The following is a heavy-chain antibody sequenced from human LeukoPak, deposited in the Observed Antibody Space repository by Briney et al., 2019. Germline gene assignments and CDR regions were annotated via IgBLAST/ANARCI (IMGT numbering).Heavy chain of an antibody. Sequence: GGSLRLSCAASGFTFSDCSMNWVRQAPGKGLEWVSYIDGSGDTIYYADSVKGRFTISRDNAKNSLDLQMNSLRGEDTAVYYCSRRFDCWGQGTLVTVSS. V-gene: IGHV3-48*01. CDR2: IDGSGDTI. CDR3: SRRFDC. CDR1: GFTFSDCS. J-gene: IGHJ4*02.